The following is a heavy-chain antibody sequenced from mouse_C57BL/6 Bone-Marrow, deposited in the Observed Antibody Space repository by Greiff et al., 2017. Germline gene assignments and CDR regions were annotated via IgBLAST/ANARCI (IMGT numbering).Heavy chain of an antibody. D-gene: IGHD2-3*01. CDR2: INPNNGGT. CDR3: ARSTVYDGYYFDY. CDR1: GYTFTDYY. V-gene: IGHV1-26*01. J-gene: IGHJ2*01. Sequence: EVQLQQSGPELVKPGASVKISCKASGYTFTDYYMNWVKQSHGKSLEWIGDINPNNGGTSYNQKVKGKATLTVDKSSSTAYMALRSLTSEASAVYYCARSTVYDGYYFDYWGQGTTLTVSS.